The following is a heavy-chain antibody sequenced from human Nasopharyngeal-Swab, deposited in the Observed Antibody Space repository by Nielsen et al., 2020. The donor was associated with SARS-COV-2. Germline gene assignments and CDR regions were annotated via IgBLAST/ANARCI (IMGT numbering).Heavy chain of an antibody. CDR3: ARDGQSYGMDV. Sequence: GESLKISCAASGFTFSSYGMHWVRQAPGKGLEWVAVISYDGSNKYYADSVKGRFTISRDNSENTLYLQMNSLRAEDTAVYYCARDGQSYGMDVWGQGTTVTVSS. V-gene: IGHV3-33*05. J-gene: IGHJ6*02. CDR2: ISYDGSNK. CDR1: GFTFSSYG.